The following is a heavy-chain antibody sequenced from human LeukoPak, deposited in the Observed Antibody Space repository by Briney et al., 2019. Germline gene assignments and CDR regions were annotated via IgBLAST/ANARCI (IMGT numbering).Heavy chain of an antibody. D-gene: IGHD3-10*01. CDR3: ARDKTPITMVRAGNWFDP. CDR1: GFTFDDYG. V-gene: IGHV3-20*01. J-gene: IGHJ5*02. Sequence: GGSLRLSCAASGFTFDDYGMSWVRQAPGKGLEWVSGINWNGGCTGYADSVKGRFTISRDNAKNSLYLQMNSLRAEDTALYHCARDKTPITMVRAGNWFDPWGQGTLVTVSS. CDR2: INWNGGCT.